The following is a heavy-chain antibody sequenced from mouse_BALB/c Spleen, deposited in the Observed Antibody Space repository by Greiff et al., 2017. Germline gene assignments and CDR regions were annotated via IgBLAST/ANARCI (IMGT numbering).Heavy chain of an antibody. D-gene: IGHD1-1*01. J-gene: IGHJ3*01. CDR3: ARNYGSSYPAWFAY. CDR1: GFTFSSYA. V-gene: IGHV5-9-4*01. CDR2: ISSGGSYT. Sequence: DVMLVESGGGLVKPGGSLKLSCAASGFTFSSYAMSWVRQSPEKRLEWVAEISSGGSYTYYPDTVTGRFTISRDNAKNTLYLEMSSLRSEDTAMYYCARNYGSSYPAWFAYWGQGTLVTVSA.